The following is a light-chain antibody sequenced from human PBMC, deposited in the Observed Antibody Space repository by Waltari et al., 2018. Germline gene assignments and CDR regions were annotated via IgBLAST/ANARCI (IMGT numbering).Light chain of an antibody. J-gene: IGLJ2*01. CDR1: SPNIGRNY. CDR2: RKK. V-gene: IGLV1-47*01. Sequence: QSVLTQPPSASGTPGQRVTTPCPGSSPNIGRNYVYWYQQPPGTAPKLLTHRKKQRPSGVPDRFSGSKSGTSASLAISGLRSEDEADYYCAAWDDSLSVVVFGGGTKLTVL. CDR3: AAWDDSLSVVV.